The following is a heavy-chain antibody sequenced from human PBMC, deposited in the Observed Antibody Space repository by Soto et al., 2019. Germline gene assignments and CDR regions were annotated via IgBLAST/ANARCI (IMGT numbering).Heavy chain of an antibody. D-gene: IGHD1-7*01. CDR2: IKPAGSEK. J-gene: IGHJ5*02. CDR3: ARDNWNYSPWFDP. CDR1: GFTFSSYW. Sequence: EVQLVESGGGLVQPGGSLRLSCAASGFTFSSYWMSWVRQAPGKGLEWVANIKPAGSEKYYVDSVKGRFTISRDNAKNSLYLQMNSLRAEDTAVYYCARDNWNYSPWFDPWGQGTLVTVSS. V-gene: IGHV3-7*01.